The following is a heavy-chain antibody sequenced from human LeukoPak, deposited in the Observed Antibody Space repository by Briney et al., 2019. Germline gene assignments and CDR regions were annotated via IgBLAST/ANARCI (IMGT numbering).Heavy chain of an antibody. CDR3: ARGPPRGKYYYMDV. D-gene: IGHD1-1*01. J-gene: IGHJ6*03. CDR2: IGTASDT. CDR1: GFTFSSFD. V-gene: IGHV3-13*01. Sequence: GGSLRLSCAASGFTFSSFDMHWVRQPQGQGLKWVSTIGTASDTYYPGSVEGRFTLSRDNAKNSLYLQMNSLTAGDTAVYYCARGPPRGKYYYMDVWGKGTTVTVSS.